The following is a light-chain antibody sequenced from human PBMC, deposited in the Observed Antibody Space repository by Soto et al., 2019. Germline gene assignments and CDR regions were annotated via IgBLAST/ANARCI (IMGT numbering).Light chain of an antibody. Sequence: IVLTQSPGTLSLSPGERATLSCRASQYVTTNYLAWYQQKPGQAPRLLVHSVSDRATGIPDRFSGGGSGTDFTLTISRLEPEDFGVYFCQHYGNSRWTFGQGTRVEIK. J-gene: IGKJ1*01. V-gene: IGKV3-20*01. CDR2: SVS. CDR1: QYVTTNY. CDR3: QHYGNSRWT.